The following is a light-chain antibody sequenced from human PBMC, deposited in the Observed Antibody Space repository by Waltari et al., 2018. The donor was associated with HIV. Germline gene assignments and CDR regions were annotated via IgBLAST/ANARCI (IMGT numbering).Light chain of an antibody. Sequence: QPASVSGSPGQSITISCTGTSDLRDYKSVSWYQHHPGKAPKVIIYEVNNRPSGVSSRFSGSISGNTASLTISGLQAEDEADYFCTSYISSASPEFGGGTKVTVL. CDR1: SDLRDYKS. V-gene: IGLV2-14*01. J-gene: IGLJ3*02. CDR2: EVN. CDR3: TSYISSASPE.